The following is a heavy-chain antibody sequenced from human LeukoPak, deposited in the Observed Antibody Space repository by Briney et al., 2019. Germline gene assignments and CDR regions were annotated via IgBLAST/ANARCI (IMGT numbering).Heavy chain of an antibody. Sequence: SETLSLTCTVSGGSISSGSYYWSWIRQPAGKGLEWIGRIYTSGSTNYNPSLKSRVTISVDTPKNQFSLKLSSVTAADTAVYYCARGRDYYDSSGYYPTYYYYYYMDVWGKGTTVTVSS. CDR3: ARGRDYYDSSGYYPTYYYYYYMDV. V-gene: IGHV4-61*02. J-gene: IGHJ6*03. CDR2: IYTSGST. D-gene: IGHD3-22*01. CDR1: GGSISSGSYY.